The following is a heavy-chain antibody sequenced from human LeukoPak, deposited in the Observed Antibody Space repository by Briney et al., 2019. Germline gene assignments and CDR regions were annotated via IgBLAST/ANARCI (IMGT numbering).Heavy chain of an antibody. CDR3: ARDRDYDFWSGYTYYFDY. D-gene: IGHD3-3*01. CDR2: IKQDGSEK. CDR1: GFTFSSYW. V-gene: IGHV3-7*01. Sequence: PGGSLRLSCAAFGFTFSSYWMSWVRQAPGKGLEWVANIKQDGSEKYYVDSVKGRFTISRDNAKNSLYLQMNSLRAEDTAVYYCARDRDYDFWSGYTYYFDYWGQGTLVTVSS. J-gene: IGHJ4*02.